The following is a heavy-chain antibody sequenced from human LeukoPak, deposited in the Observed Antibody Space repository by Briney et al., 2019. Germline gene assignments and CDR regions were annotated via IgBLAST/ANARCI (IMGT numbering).Heavy chain of an antibody. Sequence: PSETLSLTCTVSGGSISSGSYYWSWIRQPAGKGLEWIGRIYTSGSTNYNPSLKSRVTISVDTSKNQFSLKLSSVTAADTAVYYCARDRGSHPFDYWGQGSLVTVSS. V-gene: IGHV4-61*02. CDR1: GGSISSGSYY. D-gene: IGHD1-26*01. CDR3: ARDRGSHPFDY. J-gene: IGHJ4*02. CDR2: IYTSGST.